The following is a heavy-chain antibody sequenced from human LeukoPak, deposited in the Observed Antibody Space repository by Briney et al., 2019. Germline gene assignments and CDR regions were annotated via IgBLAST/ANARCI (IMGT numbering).Heavy chain of an antibody. J-gene: IGHJ4*02. D-gene: IGHD3-10*01. CDR2: IYYSGST. V-gene: IGHV4-39*01. Sequence: PSETLSLTCTVSGGSISSSSYYWGWIRQPPGKGLEWIGSIYYSGSTYYNPSLKSRVTISVDTSKNQFSLKLSSVTAADTAVYYCARRNYGSGSYDRPFDYWGQGTLVTVSS. CDR1: GGSISSSSYY. CDR3: ARRNYGSGSYDRPFDY.